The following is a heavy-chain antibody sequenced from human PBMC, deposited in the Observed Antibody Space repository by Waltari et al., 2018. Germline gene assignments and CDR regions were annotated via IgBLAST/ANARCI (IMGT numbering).Heavy chain of an antibody. J-gene: IGHJ5*02. V-gene: IGHV1-69*13. CDR3: ARRRQENDYGDYLAWFDP. CDR1: GGTFSSYA. Sequence: QVQLVQSGAEVKKPGSSVQVSCKASGGTFSSYAISWVRQAPGQGLEWMGGIIPIFGTANYAQKFQGRVTITADESTSTAYMELSSLRSEDTAVYYCARRRQENDYGDYLAWFDPWGQGTLVTVSS. CDR2: IIPIFGTA. D-gene: IGHD4-17*01.